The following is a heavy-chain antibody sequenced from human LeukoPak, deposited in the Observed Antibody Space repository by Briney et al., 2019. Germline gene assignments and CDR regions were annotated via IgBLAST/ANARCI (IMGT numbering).Heavy chain of an antibody. Sequence: HPGGSLRLSCAASGFTSSSYWMSWVRQAPGKGLEWVANIKQDRSEKYYVDSVKGRFTISRDNAKNSLYLQMNSLRAEDTAVYYCARRGAWSSGYQGTTYYMDVWGKGTTVTVSS. CDR2: IKQDRSEK. V-gene: IGHV3-7*01. J-gene: IGHJ6*03. CDR3: ARRGAWSSGYQGTTYYMDV. CDR1: GFTSSSYW. D-gene: IGHD3-22*01.